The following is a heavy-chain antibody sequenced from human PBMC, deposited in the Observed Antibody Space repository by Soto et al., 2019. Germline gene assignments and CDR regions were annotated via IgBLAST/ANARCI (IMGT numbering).Heavy chain of an antibody. V-gene: IGHV3-7*03. D-gene: IGHD4-17*01. CDR2: ISQDGSER. Sequence: GGSLRLSXAGSGLTFRNDWLSWVRQAPGKGLEWVANISQDGSERYYVDSVRGRFTISRDNVENSLYLQLNSLRPEDTAVYYCAVYGYGVSAAAYWGQGTLVTVSS. CDR1: GLTFRNDW. J-gene: IGHJ4*02. CDR3: AVYGYGVSAAAY.